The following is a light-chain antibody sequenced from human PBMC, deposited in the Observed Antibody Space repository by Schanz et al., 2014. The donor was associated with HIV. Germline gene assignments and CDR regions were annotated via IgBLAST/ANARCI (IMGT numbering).Light chain of an antibody. V-gene: IGLV4-69*01. CDR3: QTWGTGIRV. Sequence: QLVLTQSPSASASLGASVTLTCTLSSDHSTYAIAWHQQQPEKGPRYLMNLNSDGSHSKGDGIPDRFSGSSSGAERYLTISSLQSEDEADYYCQTWGTGIRVFGGGTKLTVL. CDR2: LNSDGSH. CDR1: SDHSTYA. J-gene: IGLJ2*01.